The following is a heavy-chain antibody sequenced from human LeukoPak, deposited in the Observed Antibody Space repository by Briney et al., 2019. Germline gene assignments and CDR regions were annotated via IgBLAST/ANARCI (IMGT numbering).Heavy chain of an antibody. CDR1: GGTFSSYA. V-gene: IGHV1-69*13. J-gene: IGHJ6*03. Sequence: GASVKVSCKASGGTFSSYAISWVRQAPGQGLEWMGGIIPIFGTANYAQKFQGRVTITADESTSTAYMELSSLRSEDTAVYYCARGDYHDSSGYYPYYYYYYMDVWGKGTTVTISS. CDR2: IIPIFGTA. CDR3: ARGDYHDSSGYYPYYYYYYMDV. D-gene: IGHD3-22*01.